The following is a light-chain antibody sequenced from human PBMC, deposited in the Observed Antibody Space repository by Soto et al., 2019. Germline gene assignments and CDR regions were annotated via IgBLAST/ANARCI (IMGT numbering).Light chain of an antibody. V-gene: IGLV2-14*01. CDR1: SSDVGGYNY. CDR3: TSYTSSSTLDV. CDR2: EVS. Sequence: QSVLTQPASASGSPGQSITISCTGTSSDVGGYNYVSWYQQHPGKAPKLMIYEVSNRPSGVSNRFSGSKSGHTASLTISGLQSEDEADYFCTSYTSSSTLDVFGTGTQLTVL. J-gene: IGLJ1*01.